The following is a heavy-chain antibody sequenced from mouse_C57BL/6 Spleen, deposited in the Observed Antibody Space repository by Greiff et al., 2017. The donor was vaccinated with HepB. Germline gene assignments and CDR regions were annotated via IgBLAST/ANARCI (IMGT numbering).Heavy chain of an antibody. V-gene: IGHV1-69*01. CDR3: ARRGTTVVATVDV. J-gene: IGHJ1*03. Sequence: QVQLQQPGAELVMPGASVKLSCKASGYTFTSYWMHWVKQRPGQGLEWIGEIDPSDSYTYYNQQFKGKSTLTVDKSSSTAYMQLSRLTSEDSAVYYCARRGTTVVATVDVWGTGTTVTVSS. D-gene: IGHD1-1*01. CDR2: IDPSDSYT. CDR1: GYTFTSYW.